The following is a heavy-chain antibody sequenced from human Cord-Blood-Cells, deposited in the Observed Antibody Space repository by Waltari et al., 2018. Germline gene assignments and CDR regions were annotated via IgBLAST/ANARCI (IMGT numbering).Heavy chain of an antibody. Sequence: QVQLVQSGAEVKKPETSVTVSAKAAGATFSCYAIRRVRPAPGHGLEWMGGIIPIFGTANYAQKFQGRVTITADESTSTAYMELSSLRSEDTAVYYCARVDSGSYRRFDYWGQGTLVTVSS. CDR1: GATFSCYA. J-gene: IGHJ4*02. CDR3: ARVDSGSYRRFDY. V-gene: IGHV1-69*01. CDR2: IIPIFGTA. D-gene: IGHD1-26*01.